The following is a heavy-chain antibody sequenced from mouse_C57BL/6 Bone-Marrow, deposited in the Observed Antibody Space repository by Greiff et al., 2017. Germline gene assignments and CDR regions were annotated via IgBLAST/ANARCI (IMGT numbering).Heavy chain of an antibody. CDR2: IDPENGDT. J-gene: IGHJ3*01. Sequence: VHVKQSGAELVRPGASVKLSCTASGFNIKDDYMHWVKQRPEQGLEWIGWIDPENGDTEYASKFQGKATITADTSSNTAYLQLSSLTSEDTAVYYCTTRGQLRLRQAWFAYWGQGTLVTVSA. D-gene: IGHD3-2*02. CDR1: GFNIKDDY. V-gene: IGHV14-4*01. CDR3: TTRGQLRLRQAWFAY.